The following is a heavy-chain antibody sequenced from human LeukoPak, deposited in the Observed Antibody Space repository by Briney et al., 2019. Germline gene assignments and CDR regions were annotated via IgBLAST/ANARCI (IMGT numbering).Heavy chain of an antibody. CDR1: GGSISSYY. CDR3: ARHFGQQLPPGY. V-gene: IGHV4-59*08. Sequence: SEPLSLTCTVSGGSISSYYWSWIRQPPGKGLEWIGYIYYSGSTNHNPSLKSRVTISLDTSKNQFSLKLSSVTAADTAVYYCARHFGQQLPPGYWGQGTLVTVSS. J-gene: IGHJ4*02. D-gene: IGHD6-13*01. CDR2: IYYSGST.